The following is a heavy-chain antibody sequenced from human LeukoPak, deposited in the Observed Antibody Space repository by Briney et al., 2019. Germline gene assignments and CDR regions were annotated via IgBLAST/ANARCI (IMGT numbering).Heavy chain of an antibody. CDR2: ISYDGSNK. D-gene: IGHD2-2*02. V-gene: IGHV3-30*03. CDR3: ARDQSNLGYCSSTSCYNYYYYGMDV. CDR1: GFTFSSYG. J-gene: IGHJ6*02. Sequence: GGSLRLSCAASGFTFSSYGMHWVRQAPGKGLEWVAVISYDGSNKYYADSVKGRFTISRDNSKNTLYLQMNSLRAEDTAVYYCARDQSNLGYCSSTSCYNYYYYGMDVWGQGTTVTVSS.